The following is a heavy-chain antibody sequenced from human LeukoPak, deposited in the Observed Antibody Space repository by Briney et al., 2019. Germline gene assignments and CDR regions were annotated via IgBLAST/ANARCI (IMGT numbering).Heavy chain of an antibody. D-gene: IGHD3-10*01. V-gene: IGHV4-59*12. J-gene: IGHJ4*02. CDR1: GGSISSYY. CDR3: ARDAYYYGSESYFFDF. Sequence: SETLSLTCTVSGGSISSYYWSWIRQPPGKGLEWIGSIYHSGSTYYNPSLKSRVTISVDTSKNQFSLKLSSVTAADTAVYYCARDAYYYGSESYFFDFWGQGTLVTVSS. CDR2: IYHSGST.